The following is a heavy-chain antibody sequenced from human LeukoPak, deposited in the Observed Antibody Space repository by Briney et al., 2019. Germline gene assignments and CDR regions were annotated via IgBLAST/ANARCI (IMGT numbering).Heavy chain of an antibody. Sequence: ASVKVSCKASGYSFTSYYMHWVRQAPGQGLEWMGWISPNNGDTNYAQKFQGRVTMTRDTSITTAYMELSRLRSDDTAVYYCARSITAGGTFPFDHWGQGTLVTVSS. J-gene: IGHJ4*02. CDR3: ARSITAGGTFPFDH. V-gene: IGHV1-2*02. CDR1: GYSFTSYY. D-gene: IGHD6-13*01. CDR2: ISPNNGDT.